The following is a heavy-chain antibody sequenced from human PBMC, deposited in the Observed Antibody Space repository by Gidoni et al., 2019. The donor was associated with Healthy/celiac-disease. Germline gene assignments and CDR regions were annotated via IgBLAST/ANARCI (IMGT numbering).Heavy chain of an antibody. CDR3: ARGRRYCTNGVCLNNWFDP. J-gene: IGHJ5*02. CDR2: INPNSGGT. D-gene: IGHD2-8*01. V-gene: IGHV1-2*02. Sequence: QVQLVQSGAEVKKPGASVKVSCKASGYTFTGYYMLWVRQAPGQGLEWMGWINPNSGGTNYAQKFQGRVTMTRDTSISTAYMELSRLRSDDTAVYYCARGRRYCTNGVCLNNWFDPWGQGTLVTVSS. CDR1: GYTFTGYY.